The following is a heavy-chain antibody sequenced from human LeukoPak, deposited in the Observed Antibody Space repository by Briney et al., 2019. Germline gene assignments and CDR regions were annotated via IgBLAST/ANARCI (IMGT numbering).Heavy chain of an antibody. Sequence: ASVTVSCTASGYTFTGYYMHWVRQAPGQGLEWMGWINPNSGGTNYAQKFQGWVTMTRDTSISTAYMELSRLRSDDTAVYYCARSYSSRSPYLDYWGQGTLVTVSS. CDR3: ARSYSSRSPYLDY. J-gene: IGHJ4*02. V-gene: IGHV1-2*04. CDR2: INPNSGGT. CDR1: GYTFTGYY. D-gene: IGHD6-13*01.